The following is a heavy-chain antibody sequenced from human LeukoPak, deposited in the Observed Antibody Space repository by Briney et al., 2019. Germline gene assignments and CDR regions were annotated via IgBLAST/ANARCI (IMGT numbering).Heavy chain of an antibody. D-gene: IGHD2-2*01. J-gene: IGHJ4*02. CDR3: ARDFVVFPI. CDR2: ISTGSSYL. CDR1: GFTFSSYS. V-gene: IGHV3-21*01. Sequence: GGSLRLSCAASGFTFSSYSMNWVRQAPGKGLEWVSSISTGSSYLYYADSVKGRFTISRDNAKNSLYLQMNSLRAEDTAVYYCARDFVVFPIWGQGTLVTVSS.